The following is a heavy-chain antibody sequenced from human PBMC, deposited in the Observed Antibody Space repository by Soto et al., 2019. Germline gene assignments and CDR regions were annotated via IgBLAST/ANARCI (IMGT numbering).Heavy chain of an antibody. CDR1: GFTFSSYA. Sequence: EVQLLESGGGLVQPGGSLRLSCAASGFTFSSYAMSWVRQAPGKGLEWVSAISGSGGSTYYADSVKGRFTISRDNSKNTLYLQMHSLRAEDTAVYYCAKHPIVVVTPRLFDYWGQGTLVTVSS. CDR2: ISGSGGST. CDR3: AKHPIVVVTPRLFDY. D-gene: IGHD3-22*01. V-gene: IGHV3-23*01. J-gene: IGHJ4*02.